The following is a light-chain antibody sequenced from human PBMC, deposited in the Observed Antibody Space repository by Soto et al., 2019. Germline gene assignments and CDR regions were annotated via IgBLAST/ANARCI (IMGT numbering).Light chain of an antibody. J-gene: IGLJ1*01. V-gene: IGLV2-14*01. CDR3: SSYTNSSTFV. Sequence: QSALTQPASVSGSPGQSITISCTGTSSDVGGYDYVSWYQQHPGKAPKLMIYEVSNRPSGVSNRFSGSESGNTASLTISGLQAEDETDYYCSSYTNSSTFVFGTGTKLTVL. CDR1: SSDVGGYDY. CDR2: EVS.